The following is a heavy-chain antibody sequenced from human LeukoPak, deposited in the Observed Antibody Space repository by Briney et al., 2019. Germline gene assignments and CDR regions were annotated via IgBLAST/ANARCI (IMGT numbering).Heavy chain of an antibody. V-gene: IGHV4-59*01. CDR2: IYYSGST. CDR1: GGSISSYY. D-gene: IGHD3-22*01. Sequence: PSETLSLTCTVSGGSISSYYWSWIQQPPGKGLEWIGYIYYSGSTNYNPSLKSRVTISVDTSKNQFSLKLRSVTAADTAVYYCARYDSSGYYYGGFDYWGQGTLVTVSS. CDR3: ARYDSSGYYYGGFDY. J-gene: IGHJ4*02.